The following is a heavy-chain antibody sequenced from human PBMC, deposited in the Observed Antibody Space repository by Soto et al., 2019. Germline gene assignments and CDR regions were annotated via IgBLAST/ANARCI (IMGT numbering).Heavy chain of an antibody. V-gene: IGHV4-39*01. CDR1: GGSISSSSYY. CDR2: IYYSGST. D-gene: IGHD4-17*01. Sequence: SETLSLTCTVSGGSISSSSYYWGWIRQPPGKGLEWIGSIYYSGSTYYNPSLKSRVTISVDTSKNQFSLKLSSVTAADTAVYYCARRSFYGDYGAFDIWGQGTMVTVS. CDR3: ARRSFYGDYGAFDI. J-gene: IGHJ3*02.